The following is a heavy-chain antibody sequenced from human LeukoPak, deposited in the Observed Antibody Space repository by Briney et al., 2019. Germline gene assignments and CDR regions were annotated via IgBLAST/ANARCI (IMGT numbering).Heavy chain of an antibody. Sequence: ASVKVPCKASGYTFTGFFMHWVRQAPGQGLEWMGWINPNSGDTNFAQKFQGRVSMTRDTSIGTAYMELAGLTPDDTAVYYCARSPDYSSGSSDYWGQGTLVAVSS. V-gene: IGHV1-2*02. CDR3: ARSPDYSSGSSDY. CDR1: GYTFTGFF. D-gene: IGHD3-22*01. CDR2: INPNSGDT. J-gene: IGHJ4*02.